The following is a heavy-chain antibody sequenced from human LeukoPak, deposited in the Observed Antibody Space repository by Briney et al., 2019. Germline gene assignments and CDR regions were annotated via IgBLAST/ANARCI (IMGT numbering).Heavy chain of an antibody. CDR2: IYYSGST. CDR1: GGSISSYY. Sequence: SETLSLTCAVYGGSISSYYWSWIRQPPGKGLEWIGYIYYSGSTNYNPSLKSRVTISVDTSKNQFSLKLSSVTAADTAVYYCARCGSGSYYYYYYMDVWGKGTTVTISS. J-gene: IGHJ6*03. CDR3: ARCGSGSYYYYYYMDV. D-gene: IGHD3-10*01. V-gene: IGHV4-59*01.